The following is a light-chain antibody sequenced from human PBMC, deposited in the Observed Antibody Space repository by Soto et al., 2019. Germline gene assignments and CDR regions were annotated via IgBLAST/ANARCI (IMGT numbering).Light chain of an antibody. CDR1: SSDVGSSNL. J-gene: IGLJ3*02. V-gene: IGLV2-23*02. CDR3: GSDAGDIGTFVV. CDR2: ADN. Sequence: QSVLTQPASVSGSPGQSITIPCTGTSSDVGSSNLVSWYQQFPGQAPKLMIYADNKRPSGVSNRFSGSKAGNTASLTNYGLRAEDEADYYGGSDAGDIGTFVVFGGGTKFTVL.